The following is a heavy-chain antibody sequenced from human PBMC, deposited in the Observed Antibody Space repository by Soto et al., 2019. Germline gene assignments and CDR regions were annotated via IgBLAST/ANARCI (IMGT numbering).Heavy chain of an antibody. CDR3: ATKAAAGTPFDY. V-gene: IGHV1-3*01. CDR1: GDTFTSYA. D-gene: IGHD6-13*01. J-gene: IGHJ4*02. Sequence: ASVKVSCKASGDTFTSYAMHWVRQAPGQRLEWMGWINAGNGNTKYSQKFQGRVTITRDTSASTAYMELSSLRSEDTAVYYCATKAAAGTPFDYWGQGTLVTVSS. CDR2: INAGNGNT.